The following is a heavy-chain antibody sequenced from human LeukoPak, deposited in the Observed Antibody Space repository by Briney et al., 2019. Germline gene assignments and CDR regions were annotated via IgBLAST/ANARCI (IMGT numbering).Heavy chain of an antibody. CDR1: GYTLTELS. J-gene: IGHJ5*02. V-gene: IGHV1-24*01. CDR2: FDPEDGET. D-gene: IGHD3-9*01. CDR3: ATAGPYYDILTGYYWFDP. Sequence: ASVKVSCKVSGYTLTELSMHWVRQAPGKGLEWMGGFDPEDGETIYAQKFQGRVTMTEDTSTDTAYMELSSLRSEDTAVYYCATAGPYYDILTGYYWFDPWGQGTLVTVSS.